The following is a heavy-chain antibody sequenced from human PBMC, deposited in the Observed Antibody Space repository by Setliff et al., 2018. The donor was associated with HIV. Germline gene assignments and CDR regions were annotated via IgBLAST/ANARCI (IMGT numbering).Heavy chain of an antibody. CDR1: GYTFSGYH. CDR3: ARSEGQWLRPEGALCDY. D-gene: IGHD5-12*01. J-gene: IGHJ4*02. V-gene: IGHV1-18*01. Sequence: ASVKVSCKASGYTFSGYHMYWVRQAPGQGLGWMGRINPDSGDTNYAQKVQGRVTMTTDTSTSTAYMELRSLRSDDTAVYYCARSEGQWLRPEGALCDYWGQGTLVTVSS. CDR2: INPDSGDT.